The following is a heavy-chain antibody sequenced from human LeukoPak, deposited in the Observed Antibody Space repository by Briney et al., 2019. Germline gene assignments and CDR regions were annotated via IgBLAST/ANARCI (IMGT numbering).Heavy chain of an antibody. D-gene: IGHD6-19*01. V-gene: IGHV3-23*01. CDR3: AKEASGSGWYVDY. CDR2: ISDSGGSI. Sequence: GGSLRLSCAASGFTLSSYAMSWVRQAPGKGLGWVSVISDSGGSIYYADSVKGRFTISRDNSKNTLFLQMDSLRAEDTAIYFCAKEASGSGWYVDYWGQGTLVTVSS. J-gene: IGHJ4*02. CDR1: GFTLSSYA.